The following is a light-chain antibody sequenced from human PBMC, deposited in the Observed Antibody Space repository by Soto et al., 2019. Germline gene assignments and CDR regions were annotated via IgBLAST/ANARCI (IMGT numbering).Light chain of an antibody. CDR1: SSDVGGYNY. J-gene: IGLJ1*01. V-gene: IGLV2-14*01. CDR2: DVS. CDR3: SSYTSSSTF. Sequence: QSVLTQPASVSGSPGQSITISCTGTSSDVGGYNYVSWYQQHPGKAPKLMIYDVSNRPSGVSNRFSGSKSGNTASLTISGLQAEDEADYSCSSYTSSSTFFGTGTKVTVL.